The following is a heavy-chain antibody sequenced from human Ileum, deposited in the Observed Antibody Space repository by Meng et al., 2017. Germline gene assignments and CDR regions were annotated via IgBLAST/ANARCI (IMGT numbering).Heavy chain of an antibody. CDR2: TYYRSKWFN. Sequence: QVTLQQHVPGLLRPLQNPPLTLPISGAGVASNSAAWNWTRQSPSRGPEWLGRTYYRSKWFNEYAVSVKSRRTINPETSENQFSLQLNSGTPEDAAVYYCARGGGSYYHFDYWGQGTLVTVSS. CDR3: ARGGGSYYHFDY. CDR1: GAGVASNSAA. D-gene: IGHD1-26*01. V-gene: IGHV6-1*02. J-gene: IGHJ4*02.